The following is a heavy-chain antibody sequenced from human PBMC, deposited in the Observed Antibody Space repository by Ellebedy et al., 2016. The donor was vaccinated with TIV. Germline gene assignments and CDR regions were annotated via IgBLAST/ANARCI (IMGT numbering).Heavy chain of an antibody. CDR1: GGSFSGYY. V-gene: IGHV4-34*01. CDR2: FNHSGIT. D-gene: IGHD3-10*02. CDR3: ARTLTYYYVLGFDY. J-gene: IGHJ4*02. Sequence: MPSETLSLTCAVYGGSFSGYYWSWIRQPPGKGLEWIGEFNHSGITNYNPYLKSRVTISVATSKNQFSLKLSAVTAADTAVYYCARTLTYYYVLGFDYWGQGTLVTVSS.